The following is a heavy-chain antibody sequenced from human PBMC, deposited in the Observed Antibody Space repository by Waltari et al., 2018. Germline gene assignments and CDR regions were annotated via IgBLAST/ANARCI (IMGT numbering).Heavy chain of an antibody. CDR2: IYYSGGT. CDR3: ASGLSGMDV. J-gene: IGHJ6*02. V-gene: IGHV4-59*01. CDR1: GGSLSNYY. Sequence: QVQLQESGPGLVKPSETLSLTCTVSGGSLSNYYWSWIRQPPGKGLEWIGYIYYSGGTTYNPSLKSRVTISIYTSQNQFSLRLSSVTAADTAVYYCASGLSGMDVWGQGTTVTVSS.